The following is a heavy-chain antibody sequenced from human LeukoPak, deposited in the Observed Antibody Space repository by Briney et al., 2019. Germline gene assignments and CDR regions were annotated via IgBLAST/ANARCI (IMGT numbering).Heavy chain of an antibody. V-gene: IGHV1-2*02. CDR1: GYTFTGYY. J-gene: IGHJ3*02. Sequence: ASVKVSCKASGYTFTGYYMHWVRQAPGQGLEWMGWINPNSGGTNYAQKFQGRVTMTRDTSISTAHMELSRLRSDDTAVYYCARQQWLVNAFDIWGQGTMVTVSS. CDR2: INPNSGGT. CDR3: ARQQWLVNAFDI. D-gene: IGHD6-19*01.